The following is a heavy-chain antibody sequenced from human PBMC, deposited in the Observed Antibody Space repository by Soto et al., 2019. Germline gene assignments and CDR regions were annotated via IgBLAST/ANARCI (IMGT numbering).Heavy chain of an antibody. CDR3: ARVAARLYDAFDI. Sequence: GGSLRLSCAASGFTFSSYWMSWVRQAPGKGLEWVANIKHDGSEKYYVDSVKGRFTISRDNAKNSLYLQMNSLRAEDTAVYYCARVAARLYDAFDIWGQGTMVTVSS. J-gene: IGHJ3*02. V-gene: IGHV3-7*03. CDR2: IKHDGSEK. CDR1: GFTFSSYW. D-gene: IGHD6-6*01.